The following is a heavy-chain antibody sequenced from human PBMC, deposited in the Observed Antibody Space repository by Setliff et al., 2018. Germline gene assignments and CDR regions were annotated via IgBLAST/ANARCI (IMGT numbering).Heavy chain of an antibody. J-gene: IGHJ4*02. V-gene: IGHV4-34*01. D-gene: IGHD2-8*02. Sequence: PSETLSLTCAVYGGSFSGYYWSWIRQPPGKGLEWIGEINHSGSTNYNPSLKSRVTISVDTSKNQFSPKLSSVTAADTAVYYCTVYNTGSSKDHYWGQGTPVTVSS. CDR3: TVYNTGSSKDHY. CDR2: INHSGST. CDR1: GGSFSGYY.